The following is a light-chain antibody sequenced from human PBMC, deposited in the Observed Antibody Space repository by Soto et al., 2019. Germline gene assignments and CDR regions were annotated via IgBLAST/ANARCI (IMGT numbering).Light chain of an antibody. Sequence: EIVLTQSPGTLSLSPGESGTLSCRAGQTLSSSSLAWYQQKPGQAPRLHIYGASNRASGIPDRFSGGGSGTDFTLIISRLEPEDFAVYYCHQYGSSPLTFDGGTKVEI. CDR3: HQYGSSPLT. CDR2: GAS. J-gene: IGKJ4*01. V-gene: IGKV3-20*01. CDR1: QTLSSSS.